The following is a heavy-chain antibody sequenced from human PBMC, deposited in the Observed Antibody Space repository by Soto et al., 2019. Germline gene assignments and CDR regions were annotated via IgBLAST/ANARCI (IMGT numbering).Heavy chain of an antibody. CDR2: IWYDGSNK. D-gene: IGHD6-19*01. Sequence: QVQLVESGGGVVQPGRSLRLSCAASGFTFSSYGMHWVRQAPGKGLEWVAVIWYDGSNKYYADSVKGRFTISRDNSKNTRYLQMNSLRAEDTAVYYCARDRQSYSSGAWYFDLWGRGTLVTVSS. CDR1: GFTFSSYG. V-gene: IGHV3-33*01. J-gene: IGHJ2*01. CDR3: ARDRQSYSSGAWYFDL.